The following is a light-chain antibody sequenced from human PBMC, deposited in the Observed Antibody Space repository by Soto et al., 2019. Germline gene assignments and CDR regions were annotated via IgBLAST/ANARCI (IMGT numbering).Light chain of an antibody. J-gene: IGKJ5*01. CDR1: QSVSSNY. CDR3: QQRSNWPMST. Sequence: DIVLTQSPGILSLSPGEGPTLSCRASQSVSSNYLAWYQQKPGQAPRLLISGASSRATGIPDRFSGSGSGTDFSLTISSLEPEDFAVYYCQQRSNWPMSTFGQGTRLEIK. CDR2: GAS. V-gene: IGKV3D-20*02.